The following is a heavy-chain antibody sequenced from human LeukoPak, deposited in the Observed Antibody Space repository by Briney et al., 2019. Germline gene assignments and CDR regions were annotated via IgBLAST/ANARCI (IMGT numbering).Heavy chain of an antibody. CDR3: ARINGPNYSSSWYRYFDY. V-gene: IGHV1-2*02. CDR2: INPNSGGT. CDR1: GYTFTGYY. D-gene: IGHD6-13*01. Sequence: ASVKVSCKASGYTFTGYYMHWVRQAPGQGLEWMGWINPNSGGTNYAQKFQGRVTMTRDTSISTAYMELSRLRSDDTAVYYCARINGPNYSSSWYRYFDYWGQGTLVTVSS. J-gene: IGHJ4*02.